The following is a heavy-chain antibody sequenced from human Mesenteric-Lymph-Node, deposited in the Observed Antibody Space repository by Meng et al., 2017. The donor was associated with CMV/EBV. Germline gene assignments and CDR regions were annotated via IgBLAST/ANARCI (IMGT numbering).Heavy chain of an antibody. CDR1: GGSISSSSYY. D-gene: IGHD6-13*01. J-gene: IGHJ4*02. CDR2: IYYSGST. Sequence: AGSLRLSCTVSGGSISSSSYYWGWIRQPPGKGLEWIGSIYYSGSTYYNPSLKSRVTISVDTSKNQFSLKLTSVTAADTAVYYCAREGSSSSWGGDYWGQGTLVTVSS. V-gene: IGHV4-39*07. CDR3: AREGSSSSWGGDY.